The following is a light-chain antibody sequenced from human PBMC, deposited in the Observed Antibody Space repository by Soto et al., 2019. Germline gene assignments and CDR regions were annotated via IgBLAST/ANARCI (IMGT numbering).Light chain of an antibody. Sequence: QSVLTQPASVSGSHGQSIPISCTRTSSDVGSYNFVSWYQQHPGKVPKVMIYEVSKRPSGVSDRFSGSKSGNTASLTISGLQAEDEADYYCCADAGRSTYVFGTGTKVTVL. CDR3: CADAGRSTYV. CDR1: SSDVGSYNF. CDR2: EVS. V-gene: IGLV2-23*02. J-gene: IGLJ1*01.